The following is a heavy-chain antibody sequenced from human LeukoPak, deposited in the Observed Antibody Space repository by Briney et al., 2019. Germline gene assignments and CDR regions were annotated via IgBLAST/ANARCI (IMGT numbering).Heavy chain of an antibody. V-gene: IGHV4-34*01. CDR2: INHSGST. Sequence: SETLSLTCAVYGGSFSGYYWSWIRQPPGKGLEWIGEINHSGSTNYNPSLKSRVTISVDTSKNQFSLKLSSVTAADTAVYYCARGSWQWLPLSYWGQGTLVTVSS. CDR1: GGSFSGYY. J-gene: IGHJ4*02. CDR3: ARGSWQWLPLSY. D-gene: IGHD6-19*01.